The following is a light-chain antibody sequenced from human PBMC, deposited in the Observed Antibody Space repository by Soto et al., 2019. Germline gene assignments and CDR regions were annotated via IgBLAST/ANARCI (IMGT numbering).Light chain of an antibody. J-gene: IGLJ2*01. V-gene: IGLV2-14*01. CDR1: SSDVGGYNY. Sequence: QSVLTQPASVSGSPGQSITISCTGTSSDVGGYNYVSWYQQHPGKAPKLMIYDVSNRPSGVSNRFSGSKSGNTASLTISGHQDEDEADYYCSSYTRSSTLVVFGGGTKVTVL. CDR3: SSYTRSSTLVV. CDR2: DVS.